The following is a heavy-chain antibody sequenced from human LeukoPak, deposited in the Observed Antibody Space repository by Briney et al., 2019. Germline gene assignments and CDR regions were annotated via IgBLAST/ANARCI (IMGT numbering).Heavy chain of an antibody. J-gene: IGHJ4*02. CDR3: AKDRDSSSWYLDY. Sequence: GRTVRLSCAASGFTFSSYGMHWVRQAPGKGLEWVAVISYDGSNKYYADSVKGRRTISRDNSKNTLYLQMNSLRAEDTAVYYCAKDRDSSSWYLDYWGQGTLGSASS. CDR1: GFTFSSYG. V-gene: IGHV3-30*18. CDR2: ISYDGSNK. D-gene: IGHD6-13*01.